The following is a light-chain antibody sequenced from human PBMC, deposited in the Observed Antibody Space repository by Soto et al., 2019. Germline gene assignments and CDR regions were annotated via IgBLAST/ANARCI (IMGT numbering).Light chain of an antibody. J-gene: IGLJ3*02. V-gene: IGLV2-14*03. Sequence: QSALTQPASVSGSPGQTVTISCTGTTSDIGGYDYVSWYQQYPDKAPKLVIFDVSARPSGILTRFSGSKSGNTAFLTISGRQAEHEADYFCSSYTTVSPHVLFGGGIKVTVL. CDR3: SSYTTVSPHVL. CDR1: TSDIGGYDY. CDR2: DVS.